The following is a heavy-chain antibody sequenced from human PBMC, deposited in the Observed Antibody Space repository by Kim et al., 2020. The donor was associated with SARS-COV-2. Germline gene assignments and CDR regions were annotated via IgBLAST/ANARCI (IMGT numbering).Heavy chain of an antibody. Sequence: SETLSLTCTVSGGSISSSSYYWGWIRQPPGKGLDWIGGIYYSGSTYYNPSVKSRVTISVDTSKNQFSLKLSSVIAADTAVYYCAREMVWFGVLCGMDVWGQGNTVTVS. CDR3: AREMVWFGVLCGMDV. J-gene: IGHJ6*02. D-gene: IGHD3-10*01. CDR1: GGSISSSSYY. V-gene: IGHV4-39*07. CDR2: IYYSGST.